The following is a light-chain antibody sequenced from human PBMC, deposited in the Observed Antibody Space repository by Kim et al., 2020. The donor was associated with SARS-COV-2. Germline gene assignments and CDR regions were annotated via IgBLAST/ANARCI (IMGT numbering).Light chain of an antibody. CDR3: QQYNDWPPGDT. V-gene: IGKV3-15*01. CDR2: DAS. CDR1: QTISSY. J-gene: IGKJ2*01. Sequence: EIVMTQSPATLSVSPGERATLSCRASQTISSYLAWYQQKPGQAPRLLIYDASTRATGIPARFSGSVSGTEFTLTISSLQSEDFGIYYCQQYNDWPPGDTFGQGTKLEI.